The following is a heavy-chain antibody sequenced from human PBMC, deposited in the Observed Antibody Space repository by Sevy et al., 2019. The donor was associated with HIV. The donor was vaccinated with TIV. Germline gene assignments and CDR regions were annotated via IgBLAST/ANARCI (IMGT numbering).Heavy chain of an antibody. Sequence: GGSLRLSCAASGFTFSDYYMSWIRQAPGKGLEWVSYISISSSYTNYADSVKGRFTISRDNAKNSLYLQMNSRRAEDTAVYYCAREGHYDSSGYYPGRPREVYYFDYWGQGTLVTVSS. D-gene: IGHD3-22*01. J-gene: IGHJ4*02. CDR1: GFTFSDYY. CDR3: AREGHYDSSGYYPGRPREVYYFDY. V-gene: IGHV3-11*06. CDR2: ISISSSYT.